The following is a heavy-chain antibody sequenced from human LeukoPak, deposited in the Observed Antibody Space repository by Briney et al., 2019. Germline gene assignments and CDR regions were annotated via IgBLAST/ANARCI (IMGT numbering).Heavy chain of an antibody. J-gene: IGHJ4*02. Sequence: SGTLSLTCAVSGYSISSGYYWGWIRQPPGKGLEWIGSIYHSGSTYYNPSLKSRVTISVDTSKNQFSLKLSSVTAADTAVYYCARLTEQCNYWGQGTLVTVSS. V-gene: IGHV4-38-2*01. D-gene: IGHD6-19*01. CDR2: IYHSGST. CDR3: ARLTEQCNY. CDR1: GYSISSGYY.